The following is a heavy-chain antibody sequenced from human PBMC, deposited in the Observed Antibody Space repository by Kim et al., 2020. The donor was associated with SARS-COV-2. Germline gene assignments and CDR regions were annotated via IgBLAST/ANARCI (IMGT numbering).Heavy chain of an antibody. CDR2: IFYTGST. J-gene: IGHJ2*01. D-gene: IGHD3-9*01. Sequence: SETLSLTCSISGGSISNYYWSWIRQPPGKGLEWIGYIFYTGSTNYNPSLKSRVTISVDTSKNQFSLKLNSVTAADTAVYYCAREKHYDILTGHQKWLYFDLWGRGTLVTVSS. V-gene: IGHV4-59*01. CDR3: AREKHYDILTGHQKWLYFDL. CDR1: GGSISNYY.